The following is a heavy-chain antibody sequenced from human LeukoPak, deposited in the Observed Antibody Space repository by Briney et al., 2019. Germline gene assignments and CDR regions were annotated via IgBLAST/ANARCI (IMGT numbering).Heavy chain of an antibody. CDR3: TRRVAITGTPKAYFDY. D-gene: IGHD1-20*01. CDR2: IYYSGST. V-gene: IGHV4-39*01. J-gene: IGHJ4*02. CDR1: GGSVSSSSYC. Sequence: SETLSLTCTVSGGSVSSSSYCWGWIRQPPGKGLEWIGYIYYSGSTYYNPSLKSRVTLSVDTSKNQFSLKLNSVTAADTAVYSCTRRVAITGTPKAYFDYWGQGILVTVSS.